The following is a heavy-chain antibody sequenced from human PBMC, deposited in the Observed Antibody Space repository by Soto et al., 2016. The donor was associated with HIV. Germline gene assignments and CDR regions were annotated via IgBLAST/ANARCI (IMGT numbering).Heavy chain of an antibody. J-gene: IGHJ3*01. CDR1: GFTFGDYA. D-gene: IGHD3-10*01. CDR2: IRSIAYGGTT. V-gene: IGHV3-49*04. Sequence: EVQLVESGGGLVQPGRSLRLSCAASGFTFGDYAMSWVRQAPGKGLEWVGFIRSIAYGGTTEYAASVKGRFTISRDDSKSIVYLQMNSLKTEDTAVYYCSRDGVGTMVRGVIVTSYPXWGQGAMVTVSS. CDR3: SRDGVGTMVRGVIVTSYPX.